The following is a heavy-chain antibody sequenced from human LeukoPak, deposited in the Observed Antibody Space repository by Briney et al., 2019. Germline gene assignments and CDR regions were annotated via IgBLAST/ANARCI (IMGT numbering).Heavy chain of an antibody. V-gene: IGHV4-59*01. D-gene: IGHD5-24*01. Sequence: SETLSLTCTVSGGSISSYYWSWIRQPPGKGLEWIGYIHYSGSTNYNPSLESRVTISVDTSKNQFSLKLSSVTAADTAVYYCARDRWRYDYWGQGTLVTVSS. CDR2: IHYSGST. CDR3: ARDRWRYDY. CDR1: GGSISSYY. J-gene: IGHJ4*02.